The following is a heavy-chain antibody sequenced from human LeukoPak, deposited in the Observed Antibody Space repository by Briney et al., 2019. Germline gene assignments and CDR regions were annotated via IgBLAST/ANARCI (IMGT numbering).Heavy chain of an antibody. D-gene: IGHD5-18*01. CDR2: ISGSGGST. V-gene: IGHV3-23*01. J-gene: IGHJ4*02. CDR1: GFTFSSYA. Sequence: PGGSLRLSCAASGFTFSSYAMSWVRQAPGKGLEWVSAISGSGGSTYYADSVKGRFTISRDNSKNALYLQMNSLRADDTAVYYCAKSRRDSELWFFFDYWGQGTLVTVSS. CDR3: AKSRRDSELWFFFDY.